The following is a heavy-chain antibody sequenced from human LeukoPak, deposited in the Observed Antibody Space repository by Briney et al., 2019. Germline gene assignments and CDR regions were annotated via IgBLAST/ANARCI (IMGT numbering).Heavy chain of an antibody. CDR1: GYTFTGYY. CDR2: INPNSGGT. V-gene: IGHV1-2*04. D-gene: IGHD2-2*01. Sequence: ASVKVSCKASGYTFTGYYMHWVRQAPGQGLEWMGWINPNSGGTNYAQKFQGWVTMTRDTSISTAYMELSRLRSDDTAVYYCAREYQPLTYYYGMDVWGQGTTVTVSS. CDR3: AREYQPLTYYYGMDV. J-gene: IGHJ6*02.